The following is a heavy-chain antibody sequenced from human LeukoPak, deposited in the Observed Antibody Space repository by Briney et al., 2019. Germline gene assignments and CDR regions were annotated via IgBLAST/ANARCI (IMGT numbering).Heavy chain of an antibody. CDR1: GGSISSYY. J-gene: IGHJ4*02. D-gene: IGHD6-6*01. V-gene: IGHV4-59*01. CDR3: ASLEYSSSSGAEYYFDY. CDR2: IYYSGST. Sequence: PSETLSLTCTVSGGSISSYYWSWIRQPPGKGLEWIGYIYYSGSTNYNPSLKSRVTISVDTSKNQFSLKLSSVTVADTAVYYCASLEYSSSSGAEYYFDYWGQGTLVTVSS.